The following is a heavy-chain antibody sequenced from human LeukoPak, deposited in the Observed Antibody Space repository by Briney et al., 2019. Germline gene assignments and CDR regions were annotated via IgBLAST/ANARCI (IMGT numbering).Heavy chain of an antibody. CDR1: GGSIVSSTFY. CDR3: ARENWRDGYVGSK. D-gene: IGHD5-24*01. V-gene: IGHV4-39*07. J-gene: IGHJ4*02. Sequence: SETLSLTCSVSGGSIVSSTFYWGWVRQPPGKGLEWIGIIHHSGSTYYNSSLKSRVTISVDTSKNTLSLKLNSVTAADTAVYYCARENWRDGYVGSKWGQGTLVTVSS. CDR2: IHHSGST.